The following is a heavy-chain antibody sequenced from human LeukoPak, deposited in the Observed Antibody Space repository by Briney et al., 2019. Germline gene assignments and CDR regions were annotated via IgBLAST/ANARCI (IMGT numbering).Heavy chain of an antibody. J-gene: IGHJ4*02. CDR2: ISGSGGST. V-gene: IGHV3-23*01. Sequence: GGSLRLSCAASGFTFSSYGMSWVRQAPGKGLEWVSGISGSGGSTYYADSVKGRFTISRDTSKNTLYLQMNSLRGEDTAVYYCARDRNSGSYYGYFDFWGPGTLGTGSS. D-gene: IGHD1-26*01. CDR1: GFTFSSYG. CDR3: ARDRNSGSYYGYFDF.